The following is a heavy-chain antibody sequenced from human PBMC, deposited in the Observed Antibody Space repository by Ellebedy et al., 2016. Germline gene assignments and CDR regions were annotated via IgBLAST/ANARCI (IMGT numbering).Heavy chain of an antibody. V-gene: IGHV3-23*01. CDR2: ISGSGDST. Sequence: GESLKISCAASGFTFSSYAMSWVRQAPGKGLEWVSVISGSGDSTFYADSVKGRFTISRDNSKNTLYLQMNSLRTEDTGVYYCAKDQVGMDVWGQGTTVTVSS. CDR1: GFTFSSYA. CDR3: AKDQVGMDV. J-gene: IGHJ6*02.